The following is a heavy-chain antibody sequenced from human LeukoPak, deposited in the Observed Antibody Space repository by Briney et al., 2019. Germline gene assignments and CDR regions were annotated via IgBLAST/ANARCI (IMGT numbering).Heavy chain of an antibody. CDR1: GFSFSSYS. CDR3: ARVYYGSGSYYNGYFDY. J-gene: IGHJ4*02. Sequence: GGSLRLSCVASGFSFSSYSMNWVRQAPGKGLEWVSSISFSGNYIYYADSVKGRFTISRDNAKNSLYLQMNSLRAEDTAVYYCARVYYGSGSYYNGYFDYWGQGTLVTVSS. V-gene: IGHV3-21*01. CDR2: ISFSGNYI. D-gene: IGHD3-10*01.